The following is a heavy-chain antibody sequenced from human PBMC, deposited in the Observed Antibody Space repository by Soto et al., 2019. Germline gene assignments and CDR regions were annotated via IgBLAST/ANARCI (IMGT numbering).Heavy chain of an antibody. J-gene: IGHJ4*02. CDR3: AKASVATITLACDY. CDR2: ISWHSGSI. V-gene: IGHV3-9*01. Sequence: EVQLVESGGGLVQPGRSLRLSCAASGFTFDDYAMHWVRQAPGKGLEWGSGISWHSGSIGYADSVKGRFTISRDNAKNSLYLQMNSLRAEDTALYYCAKASVATITLACDYWGQGTLVTVSS. CDR1: GFTFDDYA. D-gene: IGHD5-12*01.